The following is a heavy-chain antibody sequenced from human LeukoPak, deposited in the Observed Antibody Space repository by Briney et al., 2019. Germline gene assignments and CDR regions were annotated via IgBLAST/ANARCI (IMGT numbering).Heavy chain of an antibody. CDR2: ISGYNDKT. Sequence: ASVKVSCKASGYTFTSYGISWVRQAPGQGLEWMGWISGYNDKTNYAQKFQGRVTMTTDTSTSTAYMELRSLRLDDTAVYYCARDIDPGIAAVGTLYYYYAMDVWGQGTTVTVSS. J-gene: IGHJ6*02. D-gene: IGHD6-13*01. V-gene: IGHV1-18*01. CDR1: GYTFTSYG. CDR3: ARDIDPGIAAVGTLYYYYAMDV.